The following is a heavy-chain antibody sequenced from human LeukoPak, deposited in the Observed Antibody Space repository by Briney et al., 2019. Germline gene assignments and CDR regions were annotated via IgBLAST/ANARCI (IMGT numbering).Heavy chain of an antibody. CDR2: ISGRVSSI. J-gene: IGHJ4*02. V-gene: IGHV3-48*03. Sequence: GGSLRLSCVRSGSSFSDFEMNWVQLAPGKWLEWVAYISGRVSSIYCLDSVKGRFTLSRTNAKNSLCLQMNYLTTTDTAVNYCEYSGKILGYWGQGTLVTVSS. CDR1: GSSFSDFE. CDR3: EYSGKILGY. D-gene: IGHD1-26*01.